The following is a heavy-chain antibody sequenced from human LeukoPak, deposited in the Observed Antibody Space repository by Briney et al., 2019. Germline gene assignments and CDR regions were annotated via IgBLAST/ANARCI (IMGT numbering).Heavy chain of an antibody. CDR2: IYYRGSI. CDR1: GGSISNYY. CDR3: ARTFQDDGSGYYYYYGMDV. J-gene: IGHJ6*02. D-gene: IGHD3-22*01. Sequence: ASETLSLTCTVSGGSISNYYWSWIRQPPGRGLEWIGHIYYRGSINYNPSLRSRVTLSVDTSKNQFSLKLSSVTAADTAVYYCARTFQDDGSGYYYYYGMDVWGHGTTVTVSS. V-gene: IGHV4-59*01.